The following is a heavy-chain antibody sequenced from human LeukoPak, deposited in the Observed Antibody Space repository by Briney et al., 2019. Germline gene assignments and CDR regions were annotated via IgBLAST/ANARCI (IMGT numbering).Heavy chain of an antibody. V-gene: IGHV3-23*01. J-gene: IGHJ4*02. D-gene: IGHD3-9*01. CDR1: AFTFSNSA. CDR2: ISGSGGST. Sequence: GVSLRLSSAASAFTFSNSAMSRVRHAPGKGLEWVSAISGSGGSTYYADSVKGRFTISRDNSKNTLYLQMNSLRAEDTAVYYCAKVGAYDILTGYSYYFDYWAREPWSPSPQ. CDR3: AKVGAYDILTGYSYYFDY.